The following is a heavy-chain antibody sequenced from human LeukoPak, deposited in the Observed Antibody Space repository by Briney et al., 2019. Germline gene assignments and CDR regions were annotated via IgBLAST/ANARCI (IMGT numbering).Heavy chain of an antibody. CDR3: AKDLEVVTPFDY. J-gene: IGHJ4*02. CDR1: GFTFSSYS. D-gene: IGHD3-22*01. CDR2: ISSSSSYI. Sequence: GGSLRLSCAASGFTFSSYSMNWVRQAPGKGLEWVSSISSSSSYIYYADSVKGRFTIPRDNAKNSLYLQMNSLRAEDTAVYYCAKDLEVVTPFDYWGQGTLVTVSS. V-gene: IGHV3-21*01.